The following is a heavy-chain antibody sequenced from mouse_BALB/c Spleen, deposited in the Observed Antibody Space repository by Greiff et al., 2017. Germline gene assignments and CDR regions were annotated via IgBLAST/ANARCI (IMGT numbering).Heavy chain of an antibody. Sequence: QVQLKESGPGLVAPSQSLSITCTVSGFSLTSYGVHWVRQPPGKGLEWLGVIWAGGSTNYNSAHMYSLSISKDNSKSQVFLKMNSLPTDDTAMYYCARDHYYGSPWFAYWGQGTLVTVSA. J-gene: IGHJ3*01. CDR2: IWAGGST. CDR1: GFSLTSYG. CDR3: ARDHYYGSPWFAY. D-gene: IGHD1-2*01. V-gene: IGHV2-9*02.